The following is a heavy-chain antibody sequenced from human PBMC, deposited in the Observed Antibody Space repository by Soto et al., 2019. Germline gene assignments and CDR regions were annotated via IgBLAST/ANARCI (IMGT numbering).Heavy chain of an antibody. Sequence: QVQLVQSGAEVRKPGASVKVSCKPSGYTFNTYYLHWLRQAPGQALEWMGVIHPSDGGTTYAQKFMGRVTVTRDTSMTTVFMELSSLRSDDTAVYYCARGGHIAVVTASFDNWGQGTLVTVSS. V-gene: IGHV1-46*02. D-gene: IGHD2-21*02. CDR1: GYTFNTYY. CDR2: IHPSDGGT. J-gene: IGHJ4*02. CDR3: ARGGHIAVVTASFDN.